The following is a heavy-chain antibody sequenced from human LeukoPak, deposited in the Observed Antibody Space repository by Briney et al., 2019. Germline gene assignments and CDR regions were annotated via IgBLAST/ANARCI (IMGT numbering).Heavy chain of an antibody. D-gene: IGHD3-10*01. J-gene: IGHJ5*02. CDR1: GYTFSDYY. V-gene: IGHV1-2*02. CDR3: ARPTLQTLGA. CDR2: INPNSGDT. Sequence: GASVKVSCKASGYTFSDYYIHWVRQAPGQGLEWMGWINPNSGDTNYAQKFQGRVTMTRDTSISTAYMDLSSLRSDDTAVYYCARPTLQTLGAWGQGTLVTVSS.